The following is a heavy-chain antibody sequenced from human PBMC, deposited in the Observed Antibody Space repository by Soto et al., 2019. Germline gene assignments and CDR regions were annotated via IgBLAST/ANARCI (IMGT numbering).Heavy chain of an antibody. CDR1: GFTFSTYS. V-gene: IGHV3-48*01. CDR3: ARDVRLPDY. CDR2: ISSTGETT. D-gene: IGHD3-10*02. J-gene: IGHJ4*02. Sequence: EVQLVESGGGLVPPGGSLRLSCAASGFTFSTYSVNWVRQAPGKGLEWVSFISSTGETTYYADSVKGRLTISRDNAKNSLFLQMNSLTAEDTAVYYCARDVRLPDYWGQGTLVTVSS.